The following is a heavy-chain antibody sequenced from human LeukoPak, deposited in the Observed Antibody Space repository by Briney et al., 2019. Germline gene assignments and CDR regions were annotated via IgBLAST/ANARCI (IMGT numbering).Heavy chain of an antibody. CDR1: GFIFSAYA. D-gene: IGHD1-26*01. V-gene: IGHV3-23*01. J-gene: IGHJ4*02. CDR2: ISGSGERT. Sequence: PRRSLRLSCVTSGFIFSAYAMTWVRQAPGKGRQWVSIISGSGERTYYADSVKGRFTVSRDNSKNTLYLQMNSLRADDTAVYYCVSQSYSGSDNYYFHYWGQGTLVAVSS. CDR3: VSQSYSGSDNYYFHY.